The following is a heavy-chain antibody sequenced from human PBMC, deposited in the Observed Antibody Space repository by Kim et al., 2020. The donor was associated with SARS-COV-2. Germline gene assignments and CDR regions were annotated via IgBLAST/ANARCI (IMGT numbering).Heavy chain of an antibody. V-gene: IGHV3-64D*06. J-gene: IGHJ4*02. CDR3: VNSLLGDELSFDY. D-gene: IGHD3-16*01. Sequence: GGSLRLSCSASGFTFSSYAMHWVRQAPGKGLEYVSAISSNGGSTYYADSVKGRFTISRDNSKNTLYLQMSSLRAEDTAVYYCVNSLLGDELSFDYWGQGTLVTVSS. CDR2: ISSNGGST. CDR1: GFTFSSYA.